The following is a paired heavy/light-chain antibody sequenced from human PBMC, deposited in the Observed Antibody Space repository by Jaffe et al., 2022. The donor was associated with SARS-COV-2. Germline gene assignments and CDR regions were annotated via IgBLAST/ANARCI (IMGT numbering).Heavy chain of an antibody. Sequence: QVQLVQSGAEVKKPGASVKVSCTASGYTFSSYGVSWVRQAPGQGLEWMGWISAYNGNTNYAQKFQGRVTMTTDISTSTAYMELRSLRSDDTAVYYCARDKGLYCSSISCYTADYWGQGTLVTVSS. CDR1: GYTFSSYG. J-gene: IGHJ4*02. CDR3: ARDKGLYCSSISCYTADY. V-gene: IGHV1-18*01. CDR2: ISAYNGNT. D-gene: IGHD2-2*02.
Light chain of an antibody. V-gene: IGKV1-16*02. CDR3: QQYNTYPWT. CDR2: AAS. Sequence: DIQMTQSPSSLSASVGDRVTITCRASQGISNYLAWFQQKPGKAPKSLIYAASSLQSGVPSKFSGSGSGTDFTLTISSLQPEDFATYYCQQYNTYPWTFGQGTKVEIK. CDR1: QGISNY. J-gene: IGKJ1*01.